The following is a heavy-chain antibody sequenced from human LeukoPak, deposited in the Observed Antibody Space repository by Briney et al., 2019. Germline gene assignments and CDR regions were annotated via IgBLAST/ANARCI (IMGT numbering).Heavy chain of an antibody. CDR3: ESAPYGPGGYMRH. CDR1: GFTFSSYW. J-gene: IGHJ4*02. Sequence: GGSLRLSCAASGFTFSSYWMSWVRQAPGKGLEWVANIKQNGSEKYYVDSVKGRFTISRDNAKNSLYLQMHSMSAEDTAVYSCESAPYGPGGYMRHWGQGPLVTVSS. CDR2: IKQNGSEK. D-gene: IGHD3-10*01. V-gene: IGHV3-7*01.